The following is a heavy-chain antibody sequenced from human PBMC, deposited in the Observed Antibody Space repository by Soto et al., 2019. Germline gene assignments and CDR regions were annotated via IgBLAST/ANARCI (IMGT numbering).Heavy chain of an antibody. CDR1: GGTFSSDT. J-gene: IGHJ4*02. V-gene: IGHV1-69*12. D-gene: IGHD2-21*01. CDR3: AREVRRDYCGGDCYHIYYFDY. Sequence: QVQLVQSGAEVKNPGSSVKVSCKASGGTFSSDTITWVRQAPGQGLEWMGGIIPIFGAANYAQKFRGRVTITADESTSTAYRELGSLRSEDTAVYYCAREVRRDYCGGDCYHIYYFDYWGQGTLVTVSS. CDR2: IIPIFGAA.